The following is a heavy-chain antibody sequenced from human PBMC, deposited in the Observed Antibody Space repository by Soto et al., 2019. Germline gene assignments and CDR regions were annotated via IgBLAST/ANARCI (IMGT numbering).Heavy chain of an antibody. Sequence: GASVKVSCKASGYTFTSYYMHWVRQAPGQGLEWMGIINPSGGSTSYAQKFQGRVTMTRDTSTSTVYMELSSLRSEDTAVYYCARDDGGESGRFTFDYWGQGTQVTVSS. CDR1: GYTFTSYY. CDR3: ARDDGGESGRFTFDY. V-gene: IGHV1-46*01. D-gene: IGHD1-26*01. CDR2: INPSGGST. J-gene: IGHJ4*02.